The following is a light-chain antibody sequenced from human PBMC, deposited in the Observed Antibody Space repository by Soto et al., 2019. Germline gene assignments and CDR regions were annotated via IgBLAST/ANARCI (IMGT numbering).Light chain of an antibody. V-gene: IGKV3-15*01. CDR1: QSVSSN. CDR2: STS. CDR3: QQYNNGPPDT. Sequence: EIVMTQSPATLSVSPGERATLSCRASQSVSSNLAWYQQKPGQAPRLLIYSTSPRAPDIPVRFSASGSGTEFPLPISSLQSEDSAVYFCQQYNNGPPDTFGQGTRLEIK. J-gene: IGKJ5*01.